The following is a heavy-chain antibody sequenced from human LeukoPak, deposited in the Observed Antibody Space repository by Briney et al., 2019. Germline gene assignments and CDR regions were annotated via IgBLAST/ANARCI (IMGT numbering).Heavy chain of an antibody. CDR2: IYYSGST. V-gene: IGHV4-39*07. D-gene: IGHD6-19*01. CDR1: GGSISSSSYY. Sequence: PSETLSLTCTVSGGSISSSSYYWGWIRQPPGKGLEWIGSIYYSGSTYYNPSLKSRVTISVDTSKNQFSLKLSSVTAADTAVYYCARDKAVAGTFDYWGQGTLVTVSS. J-gene: IGHJ4*02. CDR3: ARDKAVAGTFDY.